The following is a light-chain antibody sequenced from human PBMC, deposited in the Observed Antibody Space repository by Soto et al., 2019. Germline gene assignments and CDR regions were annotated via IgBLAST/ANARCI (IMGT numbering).Light chain of an antibody. CDR2: GAS. J-gene: IGKJ1*01. CDR1: QSVSSSY. V-gene: IGKV3-20*01. CDR3: QQYGSSPWT. Sequence: EIVMTQSPGTLSLSPWERATLSCRASQSVSSSYLAWYQQKPGQAPRLLIYGASSRATGIPDRFSGSGSGTDLTITISRLEPEDFAVYYCQQYGSSPWTFGQGTKVDIK.